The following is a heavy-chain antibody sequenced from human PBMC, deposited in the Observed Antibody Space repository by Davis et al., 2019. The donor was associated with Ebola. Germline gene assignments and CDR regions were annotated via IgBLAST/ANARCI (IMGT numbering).Heavy chain of an antibody. V-gene: IGHV3-23*01. Sequence: GESLKISCAASGFTFSSYAMSWVRQAPGQGLEWVSASSGSGGSTYYADSVKGRFTISRDNSKKTLYLQMNSLRAEDTAVYYCAKSGLSFGVVKYHYGMDVWGKGTTVTVSS. CDR2: SSGSGGST. D-gene: IGHD3-3*01. CDR1: GFTFSSYA. CDR3: AKSGLSFGVVKYHYGMDV. J-gene: IGHJ6*04.